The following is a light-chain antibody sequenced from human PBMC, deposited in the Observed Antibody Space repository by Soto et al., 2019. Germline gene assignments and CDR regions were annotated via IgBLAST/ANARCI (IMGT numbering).Light chain of an antibody. CDR1: QSVSSNY. V-gene: IGKV3-20*01. J-gene: IGKJ1*01. CDR3: QQYGTSPWT. Sequence: EIVLTQSPGTLSLSPGERGTLSCRASQSVSSNYLAWYQQKPGQAPRRLIYTASGRATGIPDRFSGSGSGTDFTLTISRVEPEDVAIYYCQQYGTSPWTFGQGTKVEIK. CDR2: TAS.